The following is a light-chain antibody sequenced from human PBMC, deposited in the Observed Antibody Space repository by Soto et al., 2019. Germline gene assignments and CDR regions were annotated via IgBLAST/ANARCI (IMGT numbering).Light chain of an antibody. CDR3: SLYISTNTPVV. Sequence: QSALTQPASVSGSPGQSITISCIGTSSDVGGYNYVSWYQQHPGKVPKLMVYEVSNRPAGVSYRFSGSKSGNTASLRISGLQPEDEVDYYCSLYISTNTPVVFGTGTKLPS. CDR2: EVS. J-gene: IGLJ1*01. CDR1: SSDVGGYNY. V-gene: IGLV2-14*01.